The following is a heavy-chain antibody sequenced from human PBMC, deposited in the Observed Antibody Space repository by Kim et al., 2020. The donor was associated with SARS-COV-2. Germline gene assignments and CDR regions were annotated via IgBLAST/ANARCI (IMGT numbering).Heavy chain of an antibody. CDR2: IDGSDGTT. Sequence: GGSLRLSCTTSGFTFTGHAMSWVRQAPGKGLEWVSSIDGSDGTTYYVDSVKGRFSISRDDAKNTLYLQMIALRADDTAAYYCLKGGWGWILDGGGQVTL. J-gene: IGHJ4*02. V-gene: IGHV3-23*01. D-gene: IGHD2-2*03. CDR3: LKGGWGWILDG. CDR1: GFTFTGHA.